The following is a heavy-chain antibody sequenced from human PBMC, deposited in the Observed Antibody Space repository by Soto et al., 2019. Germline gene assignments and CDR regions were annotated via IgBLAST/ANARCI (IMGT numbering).Heavy chain of an antibody. CDR1: GYTFTGYY. J-gene: IGHJ6*02. V-gene: IGHV1-2*02. D-gene: IGHD2-2*01. CDR2: INPQTGGT. Sequence: ASVKVSCKASGYTFTGYYIHWVREAPGQGLEWMGWINPQTGGTSYAQKFQGRVALSRDTSINTAYLELSRLRFDDAAVYFCARERYQVISDGMDVWGQGTTVTVSS. CDR3: ARERYQVISDGMDV.